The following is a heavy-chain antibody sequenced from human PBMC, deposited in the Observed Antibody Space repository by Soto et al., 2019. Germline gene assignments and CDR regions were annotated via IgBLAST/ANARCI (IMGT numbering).Heavy chain of an antibody. CDR3: AASIFYYGMDV. V-gene: IGHV5-51*01. J-gene: IGHJ6*04. CDR2: IYPGDSDT. CDR1: GYTFTNYW. Sequence: PGESLKIACMGSGYTFTNYWIGWVRQMPGKGPEWMGIIYPGDSDTKYNPSFQGQVTISADKSITTTYLQWSSLKASDTAIYYCAASIFYYGMDVRGKGTTVTVSS.